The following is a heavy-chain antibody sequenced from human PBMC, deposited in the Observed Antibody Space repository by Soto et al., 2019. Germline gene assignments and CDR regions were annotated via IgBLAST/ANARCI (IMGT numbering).Heavy chain of an antibody. V-gene: IGHV4-39*01. D-gene: IGHD4-4*01. CDR3: ARPDYSNYLGYFDY. CDR2: IYYSGST. Sequence: SETLSLTCTVTGGSISSSSYYWGWIRQPPGKGLEWIGSIYYSGSTYYNPSLKSRVTISVGTSKNQFSLKLSSVTAADTAVYYCARPDYSNYLGYFDYWGQGTLVTVSS. CDR1: GGSISSSSYY. J-gene: IGHJ4*02.